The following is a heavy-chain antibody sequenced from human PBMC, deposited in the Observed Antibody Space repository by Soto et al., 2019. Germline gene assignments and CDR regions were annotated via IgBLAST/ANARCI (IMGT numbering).Heavy chain of an antibody. J-gene: IGHJ6*02. CDR2: IYYSGST. CDR3: ARDRREGSYYYYGMDV. CDR1: GGSISSYY. D-gene: IGHD1-26*01. Sequence: SETLSLTCTVSGGSISSYYWSWIRQPPGKGLEWIGYIYYSGSTNYNPSLKSRVTIPVDTSKNQFSLKLSSVTAADTAVYYCARDRREGSYYYYGMDVWGQGTTVTVSS. V-gene: IGHV4-59*01.